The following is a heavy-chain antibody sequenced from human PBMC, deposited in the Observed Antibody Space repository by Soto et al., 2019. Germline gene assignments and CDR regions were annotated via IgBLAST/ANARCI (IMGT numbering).Heavy chain of an antibody. CDR3: ARDGAPWLVLCWFDP. Sequence: PGGSLRLSCAASGFTFSSYAMHWVRQAPGKGLEWVAVISYDGSNKYYADSVKGRFTISRDNSKNTLYLQMNSLRAEDTAVYYCARDGAPWLVLCWFDPWGQGTLVTVSS. J-gene: IGHJ5*02. CDR2: ISYDGSNK. V-gene: IGHV3-30-3*01. D-gene: IGHD6-19*01. CDR1: GFTFSSYA.